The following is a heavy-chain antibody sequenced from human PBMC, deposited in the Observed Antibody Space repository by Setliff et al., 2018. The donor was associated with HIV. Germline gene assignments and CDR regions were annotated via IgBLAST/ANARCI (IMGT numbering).Heavy chain of an antibody. CDR1: GYNFINND. J-gene: IGHJ5*02. CDR3: ARKHKVSLGRGIVVLWGFDP. CDR2: MNPNSGNN. Sequence: VKVSCKASGYNFINNDINWVRQATGQGLEWMGWMNPNSGNNGYAQKFQGKVTMTRSTSFSTAYMELSNLTSEDTAIYYCARKHKVSLGRGIVVLWGFDPWGQGTQVTVSS. D-gene: IGHD3-10*01. V-gene: IGHV1-8*02.